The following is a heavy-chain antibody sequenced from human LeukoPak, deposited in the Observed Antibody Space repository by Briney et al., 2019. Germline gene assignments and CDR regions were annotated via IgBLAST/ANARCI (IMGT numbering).Heavy chain of an antibody. J-gene: IGHJ4*02. CDR1: GYIFTDYY. D-gene: IGHD6-13*01. CDR2: INPNSGGT. V-gene: IGHV1-2*02. Sequence: ASVKVSCKASGYIFTDYYMHWVRQAPGQGLEWMGWINPNSGGTSYAQNFQGRVTMTTDTSTSTAYMELRSLRSDDTAVYYCARDTRIAAAGPEGYWGQGTLVTVSS. CDR3: ARDTRIAAAGPEGY.